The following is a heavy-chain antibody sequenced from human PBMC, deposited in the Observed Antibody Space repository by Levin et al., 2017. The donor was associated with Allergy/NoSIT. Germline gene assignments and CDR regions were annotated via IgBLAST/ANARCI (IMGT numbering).Heavy chain of an antibody. CDR3: VRGYSYGYSETFDY. V-gene: IGHV3-33*01. J-gene: IGHJ4*02. CDR2: IWYDGSNE. D-gene: IGHD5-18*01. CDR1: GFTFSLYG. Sequence: GESLKISCAASGFTFSLYGMHWVRQAPGKGLEWVAVIWYDGSNEDYADSVKGRFTVSRDNSKNTVYLQMNSLRVEDTAVYYCVRGYSYGYSETFDYWGQGTLVTVSS.